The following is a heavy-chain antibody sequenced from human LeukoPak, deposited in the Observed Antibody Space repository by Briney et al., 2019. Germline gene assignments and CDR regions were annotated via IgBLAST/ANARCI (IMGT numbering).Heavy chain of an antibody. CDR2: IYHSGSA. CDR3: ARGTYWYFDL. V-gene: IGHV4-4*02. J-gene: IGHJ2*01. CDR1: GFTFNNAW. Sequence: GSLRLSCAASGFTFNNAWMNWVRQPPGKGLEWIGEIYHSGSANYNPSLKSRVTISVDKSKKQFSLKLSSVTAADTAVYYCARGTYWYFDLWGRGTLVTVSS.